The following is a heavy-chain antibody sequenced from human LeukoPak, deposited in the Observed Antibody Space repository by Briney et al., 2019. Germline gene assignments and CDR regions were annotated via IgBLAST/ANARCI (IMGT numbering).Heavy chain of an antibody. CDR2: ISSSSSYI. Sequence: GGSLRLSCAASGFTFSSYSMKWVRQTPGKGLEWVSFISSSSSYIYYADSVRGRFTISRDNAKNSLYLQMNSLRAEDTAVYYCARGTMFPYYFDYWGQGTLVTVSS. V-gene: IGHV3-21*01. CDR1: GFTFSSYS. CDR3: ARGTMFPYYFDY. D-gene: IGHD3-10*02. J-gene: IGHJ4*02.